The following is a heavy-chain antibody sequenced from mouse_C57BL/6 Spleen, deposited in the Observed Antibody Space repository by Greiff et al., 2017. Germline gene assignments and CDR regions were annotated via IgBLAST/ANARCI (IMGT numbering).Heavy chain of an antibody. CDR3: ARGFYAMDY. J-gene: IGHJ4*01. Sequence: VQLQQSVAELVRPGASVKLSCTASGFNIKNTYMRWVKQRPEQGLEWIGRIDPANGNTKYAPKFQGKATITADTSSNTAYLQLSSLTSEDTAIYYCARGFYAMDYWGQGTSVTVSS. CDR2: IDPANGNT. V-gene: IGHV14-3*01. CDR1: GFNIKNTY.